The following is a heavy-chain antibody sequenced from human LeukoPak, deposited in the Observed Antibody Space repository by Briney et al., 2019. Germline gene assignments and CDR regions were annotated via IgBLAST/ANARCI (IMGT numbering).Heavy chain of an antibody. D-gene: IGHD5-12*01. V-gene: IGHV4-39*07. CDR3: AGRLPLAL. CDR2: IYYSGST. CDR1: GGSISSSSYY. Sequence: SETLSLTCTVSGGSISSSSYYWGWIRQPPGKGLEWIGSIYYSGSTYYNPSLKSRVTISVDTSKNQFSLKLSSVTAADTAVYYCAGRLPLALWGQGTMVTVSS. J-gene: IGHJ3*01.